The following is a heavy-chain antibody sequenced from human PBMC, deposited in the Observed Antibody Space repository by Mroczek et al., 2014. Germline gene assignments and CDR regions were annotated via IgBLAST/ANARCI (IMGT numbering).Heavy chain of an antibody. V-gene: IGHV1-2*02. CDR2: IIPDSGGT. CDR1: GYTFTNYY. D-gene: IGHD3/OR15-3a*01. CDR3: TRGDWGGSTHNWFDP. J-gene: IGHJ5*02. Sequence: QVQLQQWGAEVKKPGASVKISCKASGYTFTNYYIHWVRQAPGQGLEWMGWIIPDSGGTSYAQKFQGRVTMTRDTSIDTAYMELSRLRSDDTALYFCTRGDWGGSTHNWFDPWGQGTLVTVSS.